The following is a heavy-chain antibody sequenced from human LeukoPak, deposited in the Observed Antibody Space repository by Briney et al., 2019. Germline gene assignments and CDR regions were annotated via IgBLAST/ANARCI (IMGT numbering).Heavy chain of an antibody. D-gene: IGHD5-18*01. J-gene: IGHJ4*02. CDR2: ISAYNGNT. V-gene: IGHV1-18*01. Sequence: ASVKVSCKASGYTFTSYGISWVRQAPGQGLEWMGWISAYNGNTNYAQKLQGRVTMTEDTSTDTAYMELSSLRSEDTAVYYCVATGGYSYGVDYWGQETLVTVSS. CDR1: GYTFTSYG. CDR3: VATGGYSYGVDY.